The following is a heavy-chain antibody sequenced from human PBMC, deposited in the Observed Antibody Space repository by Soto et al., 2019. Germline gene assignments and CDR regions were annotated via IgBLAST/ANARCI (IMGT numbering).Heavy chain of an antibody. CDR2: IYTGGGT. J-gene: IGHJ4*02. CDR1: GRTVSTNP. CDR3: ARDGSGH. V-gene: IGHV3-66*01. Sequence: VQLVESGGGLVQPGGSLRLSCAATGRTVSTNPMSWVRQAPGKGLEWVSVIYTGGGTHYADSVKGRFTISRDNSKNTVNLQMNSLRPEDTAVYYCARDGSGHWGQGTLVTVSS.